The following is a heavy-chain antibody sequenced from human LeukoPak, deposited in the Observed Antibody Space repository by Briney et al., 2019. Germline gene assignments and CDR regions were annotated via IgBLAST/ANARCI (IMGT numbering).Heavy chain of an antibody. D-gene: IGHD4-17*01. Sequence: SETLSLTCTVSGGSISGYYWSWIRQPPGKGLEWIGYIYYSGSTNYNPSLKSRVTISVDTSKNQFSLKLSSVTAADTAVYYCARRRLRSDYYYGMDVWGQGTTVTVSS. CDR3: ARRRLRSDYYYGMDV. CDR1: GGSISGYY. CDR2: IYYSGST. J-gene: IGHJ6*02. V-gene: IGHV4-59*08.